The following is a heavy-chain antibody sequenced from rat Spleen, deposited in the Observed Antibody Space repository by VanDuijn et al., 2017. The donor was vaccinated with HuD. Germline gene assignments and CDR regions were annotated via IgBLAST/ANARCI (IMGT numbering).Heavy chain of an antibody. D-gene: IGHD1-10*01. CDR2: ISYSGST. V-gene: IGHV3-1*01. CDR3: TRGPTRFDY. Sequence: EVQLQESGPGLVKPSQSLSLTCSVTGYSITSNYWAWIRKFPGNKMEWIGRISYSGSTKYSPSLKSRISITRDTSKNQFFLQLNSVTTEDTATYYCTRGPTRFDYWGQGVMVTVSS. J-gene: IGHJ2*01. CDR1: GYSITSNY.